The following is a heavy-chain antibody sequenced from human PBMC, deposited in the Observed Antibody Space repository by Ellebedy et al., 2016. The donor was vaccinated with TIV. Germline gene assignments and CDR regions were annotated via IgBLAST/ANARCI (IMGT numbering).Heavy chain of an antibody. CDR2: INPSVGST. D-gene: IGHD6-19*01. CDR3: ARARSSGWLHTPDY. J-gene: IGHJ4*02. CDR1: GYTFTSYF. V-gene: IGHV1-46*04. Sequence: AASVKVSCTASGYTFTSYFMHWVRQAPGQGLEWMGIINPSVGSTTYAQKLQGRVTMTRDTSTSTVYMELSSLRSEDTAVYYWARARSSGWLHTPDYWGQGTLVTVSS.